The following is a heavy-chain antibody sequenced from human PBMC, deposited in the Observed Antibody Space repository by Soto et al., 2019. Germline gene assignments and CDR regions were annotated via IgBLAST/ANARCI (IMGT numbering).Heavy chain of an antibody. CDR3: TTGATSGRYVNYYCAIDV. CDR2: TYYRSKWYT. V-gene: IGHV6-1*01. CDR1: GDSVASNSAA. J-gene: IGHJ6*02. D-gene: IGHD3-3*01. Sequence: SQTLSLTCAISGDSVASNSAAWNWIRQSPSRGLEWLGRTYYRSKWYTDYAESVKSRITINPDTSKNQVSLQLKSVTPEDTAVYYCTTGATSGRYVNYYCAIDVWGQATTVTVSS.